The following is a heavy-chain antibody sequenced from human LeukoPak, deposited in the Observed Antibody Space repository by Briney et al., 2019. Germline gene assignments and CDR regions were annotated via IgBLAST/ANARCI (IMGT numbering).Heavy chain of an antibody. V-gene: IGHV3-23*01. CDR1: GFTFSSYA. CDR2: ISGSGGST. J-gene: IGHJ4*02. D-gene: IGHD3-10*01. CDR3: AKKGXTXXXXXEXHFDY. Sequence: GGSLRLSCAASGFTFSSYAMSWVRQAPGKGLEWVSAISGSGGSTYYADSVKGRFTISRDNSKNTLYLQMNSLRAEDTAVYYCAKKGXTXXXXXEXHFDYWGXGTLVTV.